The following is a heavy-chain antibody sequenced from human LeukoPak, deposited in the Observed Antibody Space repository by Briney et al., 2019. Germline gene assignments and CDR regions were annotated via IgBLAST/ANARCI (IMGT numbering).Heavy chain of an antibody. D-gene: IGHD6-13*01. CDR3: ARGGIAAADLDY. CDR1: GGTFSSYA. CDR2: IIPIFGTA. V-gene: IGHV1-69*05. Sequence: SSVKVSCKASGGTFSSYAISWVRQAPGQGLEWMGRIIPIFGTANYAQKFQGRVTITTDESTSTAYMELSSLRSEDTAVYYCARGGIAAADLDYWGQGTLVTASS. J-gene: IGHJ4*02.